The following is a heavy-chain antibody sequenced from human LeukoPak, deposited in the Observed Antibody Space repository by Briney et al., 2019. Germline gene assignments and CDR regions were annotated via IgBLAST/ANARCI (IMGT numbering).Heavy chain of an antibody. CDR1: GYSISSGYY. V-gene: IGHV4-38-2*02. D-gene: IGHD3-10*01. CDR2: IYYSGST. J-gene: IGHJ6*02. Sequence: SETLSLTCTVSGYSISSGYYWGWIRQPPGKGLEWIGYIYYSGSTYYNPSLKSRVTISVDTSKNQFSLKLSSVTAADTAVYYCARARRVRGDRGMDVWGQGTTVTVSS. CDR3: ARARRVRGDRGMDV.